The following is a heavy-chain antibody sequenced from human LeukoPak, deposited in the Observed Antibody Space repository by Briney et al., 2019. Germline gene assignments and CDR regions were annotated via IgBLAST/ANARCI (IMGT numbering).Heavy chain of an antibody. Sequence: ASVKVSCKASGYTFTGYYMHWVRQAPGQGLEWVGLINPSGGSTNYAQKFQERVTITRDMSTSTAYMELSSLRSEDTAVYYCAAAGSISQYFDLWGRGTLVTVSS. CDR1: GYTFTGYY. J-gene: IGHJ2*01. V-gene: IGHV1-46*01. CDR3: AAAGSISQYFDL. D-gene: IGHD4-11*01. CDR2: INPSGGST.